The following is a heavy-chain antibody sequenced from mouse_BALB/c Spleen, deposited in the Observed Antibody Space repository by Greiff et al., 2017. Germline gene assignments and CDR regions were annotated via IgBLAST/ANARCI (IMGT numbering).Heavy chain of an antibody. CDR1: GYTFTSYW. V-gene: IGHV1-87*01. CDR2: IYPGDGDT. CDR3: ARWDYYYGSSYDYFDY. Sequence: VQLQQSGAELARPGASVKLSCKASGYTFTSYWMQWVKQRPGQGLEWIGAIYPGDGDTRYTQKFKGKATLTADKSSSTAYMQLSSLASEDSAVYYCARWDYYYGSSYDYFDYWGQGTTLTVSS. J-gene: IGHJ2*01. D-gene: IGHD1-1*01.